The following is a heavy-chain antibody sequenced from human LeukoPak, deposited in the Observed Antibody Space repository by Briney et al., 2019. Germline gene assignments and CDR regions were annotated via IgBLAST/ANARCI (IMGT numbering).Heavy chain of an antibody. J-gene: IGHJ4*02. D-gene: IGHD3-22*01. Sequence: GGSLRLSCAASGFTFDDYAMHWVRQAPGKGLEWVSGISWNSGSIGYVDSVKGRFTISRDNAKNSLYLQMNSLRVEDTALYYCAKSRRRYDSSGYYSDWGQGTLVTVSS. CDR2: ISWNSGSI. CDR1: GFTFDDYA. V-gene: IGHV3-9*01. CDR3: AKSRRRYDSSGYYSD.